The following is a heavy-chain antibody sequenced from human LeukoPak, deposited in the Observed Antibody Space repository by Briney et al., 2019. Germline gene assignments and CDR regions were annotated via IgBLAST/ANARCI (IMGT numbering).Heavy chain of an antibody. V-gene: IGHV4-59*08. J-gene: IGHJ6*03. CDR1: GCSISSYY. CDR2: IYYSGST. D-gene: IGHD3-10*01. Sequence: PSETLSLTCTVSGCSISSYYWSWIRQPPGKGLEWIGCIYYSGSTNYNPSLKSGVTISVDTSKNQFSLKLSSVTAAGTAVYYCARVGREMVRGVHNYYMDVWGKGTAVTVSS. CDR3: ARVGREMVRGVHNYYMDV.